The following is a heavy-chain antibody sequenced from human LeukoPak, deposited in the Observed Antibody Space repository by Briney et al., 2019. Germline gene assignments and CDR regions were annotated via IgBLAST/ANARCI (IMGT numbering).Heavy chain of an antibody. D-gene: IGHD3-16*02. CDR1: GGSISSSSYY. J-gene: IGHJ4*02. CDR3: ARQAEYYDYVWGSYRYSDY. V-gene: IGHV4-39*01. Sequence: SETLSLTCTVSGGSISSSSYYWGWTRQPPGKGLEWIGSIYYSGSTYYNPSLKSRVTISVDTSKNQFSLKLSSVTAADTAVYYCARQAEYYDYVWGSYRYSDYWGQGTLVTVSS. CDR2: IYYSGST.